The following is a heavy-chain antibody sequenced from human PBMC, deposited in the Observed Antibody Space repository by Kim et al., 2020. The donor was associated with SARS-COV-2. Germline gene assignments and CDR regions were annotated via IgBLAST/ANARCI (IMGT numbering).Heavy chain of an antibody. Sequence: SVKVSCKASGGTFSSYAISWVQQAPGQGLEWMGGIIPIFGTANYAQKFQGRVTITADESTSTAYMELSSLRSEDTAVYYCARDDYDYVWGSYRLHAFDIWGQGTMVTVSS. J-gene: IGHJ3*02. D-gene: IGHD3-16*02. CDR3: ARDDYDYVWGSYRLHAFDI. V-gene: IGHV1-69*13. CDR2: IIPIFGTA. CDR1: GGTFSSYA.